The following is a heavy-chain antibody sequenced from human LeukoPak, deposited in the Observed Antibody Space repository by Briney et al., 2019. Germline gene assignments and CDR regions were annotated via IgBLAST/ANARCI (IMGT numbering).Heavy chain of an antibody. CDR3: ARATYYDFWSGYLRGSYYYYYMDV. J-gene: IGHJ6*03. D-gene: IGHD3-3*01. CDR2: MNPNSGNT. V-gene: IGHV1-8*01. CDR1: GYTFTSYD. Sequence: GASVKVSCKASGYTFTSYDINWVRQATGQGLEWMGWMNPNSGNTGYAQKFQGRVTMTRNTSISTAYMELSSLRSEDTAVYYCARATYYDFWSGYLRGSYYYYYMDVWGKGTTVTVSS.